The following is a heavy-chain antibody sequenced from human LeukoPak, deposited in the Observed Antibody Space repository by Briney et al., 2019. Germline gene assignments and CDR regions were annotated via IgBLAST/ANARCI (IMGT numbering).Heavy chain of an antibody. CDR2: ISSSSSYI. CDR1: GFTFSSYG. Sequence: PGRSLRLSCAASGFTFSSYGMNWVRQAPGKGLEWVSSISSSSSYIYYADSVKGRFTISRDNAKNSLYLQMNSLRAEDTAVYYCARAPYNWPGLQAFDIWGQGTMVTVSS. V-gene: IGHV3-21*01. CDR3: ARAPYNWPGLQAFDI. J-gene: IGHJ3*02. D-gene: IGHD1-1*01.